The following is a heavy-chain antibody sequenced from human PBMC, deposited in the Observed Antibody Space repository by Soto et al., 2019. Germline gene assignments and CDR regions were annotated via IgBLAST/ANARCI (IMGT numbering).Heavy chain of an antibody. CDR3: ARDPPGSGRYLYYGMDV. D-gene: IGHD3-10*01. Sequence: EVKLVESGGGSVQPGGSLRLSCEASGFTFSSYWLHWVRQGPGMGLMRVSRINSHGTSISYANSVKGRFTISRDNAKNTLYLQMNGLRAEDTAVYYCARDPPGSGRYLYYGMDVWGQGTTVTVSS. CDR1: GFTFSSYW. V-gene: IGHV3-74*01. J-gene: IGHJ6*02. CDR2: INSHGTSI.